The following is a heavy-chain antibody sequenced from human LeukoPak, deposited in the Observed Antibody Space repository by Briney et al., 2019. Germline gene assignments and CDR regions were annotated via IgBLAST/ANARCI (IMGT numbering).Heavy chain of an antibody. CDR3: ARGDLKDSSSWYDRLDP. V-gene: IGHV1-69*05. J-gene: IGHJ5*02. Sequence: GSSVKVSFKFSGGSFSNNAISWVRQAPGQGLEWMGASIPMYDTANYAQKFQGRVTVTTDESTTTAYMELSSLTSGDTAVYFCARGDLKDSSSWYDRLDPWGQGTLVIVSA. CDR2: SIPMYDTA. CDR1: GGSFSNNA. D-gene: IGHD6-13*01.